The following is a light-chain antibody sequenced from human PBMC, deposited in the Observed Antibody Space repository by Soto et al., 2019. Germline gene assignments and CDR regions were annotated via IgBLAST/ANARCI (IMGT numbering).Light chain of an antibody. CDR1: QSVSSN. Sequence: EIVMTQSPATLSVSPGERATLSCRASQSVSSNLAWYQQKPGKAPRLLIYGASTRVSCIPVRFSGSGSGTEFTLTISSLQSEDFAVYYCQQYNNWPRTFGQGTKV. CDR3: QQYNNWPRT. J-gene: IGKJ1*01. CDR2: GAS. V-gene: IGKV3-15*01.